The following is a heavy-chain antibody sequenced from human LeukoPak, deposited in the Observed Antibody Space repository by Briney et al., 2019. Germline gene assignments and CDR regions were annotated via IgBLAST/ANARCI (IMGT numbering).Heavy chain of an antibody. J-gene: IGHJ2*01. V-gene: IGHV3-23*01. Sequence: GGSLRLSCAASGFTFNSYAMSWVRQAPGKGLEWVSAISGSGGSTYYADSVKGRFTISKDNSKNTLYLQVNSLRAEDTAVYYCAKGTDYGDYDRYWYFDLWGRGTLVTVSS. CDR2: ISGSGGST. CDR1: GFTFNSYA. D-gene: IGHD4-17*01. CDR3: AKGTDYGDYDRYWYFDL.